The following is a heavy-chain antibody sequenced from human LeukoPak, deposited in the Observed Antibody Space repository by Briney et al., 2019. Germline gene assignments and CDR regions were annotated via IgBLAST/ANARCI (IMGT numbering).Heavy chain of an antibody. CDR2: IKSKTDGGTT. D-gene: IGHD3-22*01. CDR3: TTDRYYDSSGYYYPFDY. J-gene: IGHJ4*02. CDR1: GFTFSNVW. Sequence: GSLRLSCAASGFTFSNVWMSWVRQAPGKGLEWVGRIKSKTDGGTTDYAAPVKGRFTISRDDSKNTLYMQMNSLKTEDTAVYYCTTDRYYDSSGYYYPFDYWGQGTLVTVSS. V-gene: IGHV3-15*01.